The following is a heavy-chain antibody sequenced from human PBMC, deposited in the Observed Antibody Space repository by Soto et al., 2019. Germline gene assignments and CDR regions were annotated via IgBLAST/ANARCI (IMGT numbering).Heavy chain of an antibody. V-gene: IGHV1-18*01. CDR3: ARAVPYSVGARLDY. D-gene: IGHD1-26*01. J-gene: IGHJ4*02. CDR2: ISAYNGNT. CDR1: GYIFTSYG. Sequence: QVHLVQSGAEGKKPGASVKVSCKASGYIFTSYGITWVRQAPGQGLEWMGWISAYNGNTNYAQNLQGRVTMTTDTSTITAYMELRSLRSDDTAVYYCARAVPYSVGARLDYWGQGALVTVSS.